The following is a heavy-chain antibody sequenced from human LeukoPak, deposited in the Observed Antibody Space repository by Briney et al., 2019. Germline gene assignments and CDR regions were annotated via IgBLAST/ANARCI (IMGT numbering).Heavy chain of an antibody. D-gene: IGHD3-9*01. Sequence: GGSLRLSCAASGFTFSNYWMHWVRQAPGKGLVWVSRIKSDGSRTDYAGSVKGRFTISRDNAKNSLYLQMNSLRAEDTAVYYCATYYDILTGFDYWGQGTLVSVSS. J-gene: IGHJ4*02. CDR3: ATYYDILTGFDY. CDR1: GFTFSNYW. CDR2: IKSDGSRT. V-gene: IGHV3-74*01.